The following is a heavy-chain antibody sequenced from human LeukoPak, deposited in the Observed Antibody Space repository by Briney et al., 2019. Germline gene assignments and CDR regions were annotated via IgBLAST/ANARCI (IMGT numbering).Heavy chain of an antibody. CDR2: ISSSSSYI. CDR3: AREPAYHEIGNFDY. CDR1: GFTFSSYT. D-gene: IGHD1-14*01. Sequence: GGSLRLSCAASGFTFSSYTMNWVRQAPGKGREWVSSISSSSSYIYYADSVKGRFTIPRDNAKNSLYLQMNSLRAEDTAVYYCAREPAYHEIGNFDYWGQGTLVTVPS. J-gene: IGHJ4*02. V-gene: IGHV3-21*06.